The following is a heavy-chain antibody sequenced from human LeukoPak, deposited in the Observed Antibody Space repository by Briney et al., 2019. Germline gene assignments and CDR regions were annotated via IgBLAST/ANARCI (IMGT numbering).Heavy chain of an antibody. Sequence: GGSLRLSCAGSGFSFRSFWMSWVRQAPGKGLEWVANIDEDGNEKNYVDFVKGRFTISRDNAKNSLYLQMNSLRVEDTAVYYCASGGHIDYCGQGTLVTVSS. CDR2: IDEDGNEK. CDR1: GFSFRSFW. D-gene: IGHD3-16*01. CDR3: ASGGHIDY. J-gene: IGHJ4*02. V-gene: IGHV3-7*01.